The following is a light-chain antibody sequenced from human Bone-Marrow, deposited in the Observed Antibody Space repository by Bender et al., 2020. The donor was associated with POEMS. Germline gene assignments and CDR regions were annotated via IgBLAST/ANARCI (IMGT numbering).Light chain of an antibody. Sequence: QSALTQPASVSGSPGQSITISCTGTSSDVGSYNLVSWYQQHPGKAPKLIIYDVNKRPSGVSNRFSASKSGNTASLTISGLQTEDEADYYCCSYAGSSRVFGGGTKLTVL. CDR1: SSDVGSYNL. CDR3: CSYAGSSRV. CDR2: DVN. J-gene: IGLJ3*02. V-gene: IGLV2-23*02.